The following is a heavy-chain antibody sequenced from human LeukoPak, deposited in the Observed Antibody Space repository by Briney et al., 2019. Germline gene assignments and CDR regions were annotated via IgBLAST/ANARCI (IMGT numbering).Heavy chain of an antibody. V-gene: IGHV4-34*01. CDR3: ARISAAGIRFEY. D-gene: IGHD6-13*01. CDR2: INHSGST. CDR1: GGSFSGYY. Sequence: SETLSLTCVVYGGSFSGYYWSWICQPPGKGLEWIGEINHSGSTNYNPSLKSRVTISVDTSKNQFSLKLTSVTAADTAVYYCARISAAGIRFEYWGQGTLVTVSS. J-gene: IGHJ4*02.